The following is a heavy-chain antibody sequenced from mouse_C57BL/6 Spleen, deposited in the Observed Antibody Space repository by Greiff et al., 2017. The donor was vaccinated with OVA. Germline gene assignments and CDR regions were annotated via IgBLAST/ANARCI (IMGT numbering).Heavy chain of an antibody. CDR1: GYTFTSYD. CDR2: IYPRGGST. CDR3: ARSGDGYDDY. D-gene: IGHD2-2*01. V-gene: IGHV1-85*01. Sequence: QVQLQQSGPELVKPGASVKLSCKASGYTFTSYDINWVQQRPGQGLAWIGWIYPRGGSTKYNEKFKGQATLTGDTCSSTSYLDLHSLTSEDSAVDFGARSGDGYDDYWGQGTTLTVSA. J-gene: IGHJ2*01.